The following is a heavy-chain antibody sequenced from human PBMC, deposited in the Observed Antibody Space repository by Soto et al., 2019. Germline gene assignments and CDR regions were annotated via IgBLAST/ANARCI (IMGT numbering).Heavy chain of an antibody. CDR3: ARVMRSSGWSSYFDY. V-gene: IGHV3-30-3*01. CDR2: ISYDENSK. J-gene: IGHJ4*02. D-gene: IGHD6-19*01. CDR1: GFPFSSYA. Sequence: GGSLRLSCASSGFPFSSYAMHWVRQAPGKGLEWVAVISYDENSKYYGDFVKGRFSVSRDISKNTLYLQMNSLGDEDTAVYYCARVMRSSGWSSYFDYWGQGTLVTVSS.